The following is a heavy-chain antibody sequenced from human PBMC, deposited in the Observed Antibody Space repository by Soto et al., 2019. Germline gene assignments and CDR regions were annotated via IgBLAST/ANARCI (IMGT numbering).Heavy chain of an antibody. V-gene: IGHV3-30-3*01. CDR3: ARDQPPSSFRLGELSGGTFDY. Sequence: GGSLRLSCAASGFTFSSYAMHWVRQAPGKGLEWVAVISYDGSNKYYADSVKGRFTISRDNSKNTLYLQMNSLRAEDTAVYYCARDQPPSSFRLGELSGGTFDYWGQGTLVTVSS. CDR2: ISYDGSNK. J-gene: IGHJ4*02. D-gene: IGHD3-16*02. CDR1: GFTFSSYA.